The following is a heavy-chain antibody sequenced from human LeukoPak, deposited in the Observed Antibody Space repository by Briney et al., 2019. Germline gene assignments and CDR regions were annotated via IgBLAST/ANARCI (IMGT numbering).Heavy chain of an antibody. CDR1: GFTFDDYG. V-gene: IGHV3-53*01. J-gene: IGHJ4*02. Sequence: GGSLRLSCAASGFTFDDYGMSLVRQAPGKGLEWVSVIYSGGSTYYADSVKGRFTISRDNSKNTLYLQMNSLRAEDTAVYYCARGGGRYYDFWTPGGFDYWGQGTLVTVSS. CDR3: ARGGGRYYDFWTPGGFDY. CDR2: IYSGGST. D-gene: IGHD3-3*01.